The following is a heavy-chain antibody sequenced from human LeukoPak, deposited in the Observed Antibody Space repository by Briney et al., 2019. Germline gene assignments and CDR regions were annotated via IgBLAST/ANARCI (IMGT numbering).Heavy chain of an antibody. D-gene: IGHD4-11*01. J-gene: IGHJ4*02. CDR3: ARDPYSNYEFDY. V-gene: IGHV4-59*01. CDR1: GGSISSYY. Sequence: SETLSLTCTVSGGSISSYYWSWIRQPPGKGLEWIGYIYYSGSTNYNPSLKSRVTISVDTSKNQFSLKLSSVTAAGTAVYYCARDPYSNYEFDYWGQGTLVTVSS. CDR2: IYYSGST.